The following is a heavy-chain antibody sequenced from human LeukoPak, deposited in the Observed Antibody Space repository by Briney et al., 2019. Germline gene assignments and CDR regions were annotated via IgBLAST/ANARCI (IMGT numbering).Heavy chain of an antibody. V-gene: IGHV3-23*01. Sequence: GGSLRLSCAASGFTVSSYAMTWVRQAPGKGLEWVSAIGYSAGDTYYADSVKGRFTISRDNSMNTLYLQMSSLRADDTSLYYCAKDANGHHHGVDHWGQGTLVTVSS. D-gene: IGHD4-17*01. CDR1: GFTVSSYA. J-gene: IGHJ4*02. CDR3: AKDANGHHHGVDH. CDR2: IGYSAGDT.